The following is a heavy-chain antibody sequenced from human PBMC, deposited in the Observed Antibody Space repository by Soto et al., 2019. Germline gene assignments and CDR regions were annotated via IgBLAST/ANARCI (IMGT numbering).Heavy chain of an antibody. V-gene: IGHV1-18*01. J-gene: IGHJ6*03. CDR1: GYTFTSYG. CDR2: ISAYNGNT. Sequence: ASVKVSCKASGYTFTSYGISWVRQAPGQGLEWMGWISAYNGNTNYAQKLQGRVTMTTDTSTSTAYMELRSLRSDDTAVYYCAREGSLWDYYYYMDVWGKGTTVTVSS. CDR3: AREGSLWDYYYYMDV. D-gene: IGHD3-16*01.